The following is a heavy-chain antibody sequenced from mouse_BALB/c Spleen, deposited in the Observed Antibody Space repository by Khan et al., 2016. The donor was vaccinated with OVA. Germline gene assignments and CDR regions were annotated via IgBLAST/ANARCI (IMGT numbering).Heavy chain of an antibody. Sequence: EVQLVESGGGLVRPGGSLKLSCGASGFSFSSYSMSWVSQTPEKRLEWVATISSGGSYTYYPDSVKGRFTISRDNAKNTLYLPLSSRKSEDSAMYYCTRQRGYYGSNPYFDNWGQGTTLTVSS. J-gene: IGHJ2*01. V-gene: IGHV5-6-4*01. CDR3: TRQRGYYGSNPYFDN. CDR1: GFSFSSYS. D-gene: IGHD1-1*01. CDR2: ISSGGSYT.